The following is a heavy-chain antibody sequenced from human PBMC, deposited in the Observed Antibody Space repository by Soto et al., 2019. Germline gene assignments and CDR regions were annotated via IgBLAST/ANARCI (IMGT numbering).Heavy chain of an antibody. CDR2: ISAYNGNT. V-gene: IGHV1-18*01. Sequence: QVQLVQSGAEVKKPGASVKVSCKASGYTFTSYGISWVRQAPGQGLEWMGWISAYNGNTNYAEKLQGRVTMSTDTSTSTVYMELRSLRSDDTAVYYCARDLYCSGGSCSNGDDYWGQGTLVTVSS. CDR3: ARDLYCSGGSCSNGDDY. CDR1: GYTFTSYG. J-gene: IGHJ4*02. D-gene: IGHD2-15*01.